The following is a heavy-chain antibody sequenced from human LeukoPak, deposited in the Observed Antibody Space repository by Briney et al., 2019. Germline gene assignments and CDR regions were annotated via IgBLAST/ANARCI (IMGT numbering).Heavy chain of an antibody. CDR3: ARSPATAYSNSWYPTDS. CDR2: IRSSGYTT. V-gene: IGHV3-11*01. D-gene: IGHD6-13*01. J-gene: IGHJ4*02. CDR1: GFTFSDYY. Sequence: GGSLRLSCAASGFTFSDYYMSWIRQPPGGGLEWVSYIRSSGYTTYHAASVKGRFTISRDNAKSSLYLQMNSLRAEDTAVYYCARSPATAYSNSWYPTDSWGQGTLVTVSS.